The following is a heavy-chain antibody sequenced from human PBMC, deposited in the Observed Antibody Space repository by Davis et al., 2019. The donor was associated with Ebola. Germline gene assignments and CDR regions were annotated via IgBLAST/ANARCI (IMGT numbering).Heavy chain of an antibody. CDR1: GYTFTSYG. CDR2: IRAYNGNT. Sequence: ASVKVSCKASGYTFTSYGISWVRQAPGQGLEWMGWIRAYNGNTNYAQKLQGRVTMTTDTSTSTAYMELSSLRSEDTAVYYCARRMITFGGVIDTPFDYWGQGTLVTVSS. D-gene: IGHD3-16*02. V-gene: IGHV1-18*01. CDR3: ARRMITFGGVIDTPFDY. J-gene: IGHJ4*02.